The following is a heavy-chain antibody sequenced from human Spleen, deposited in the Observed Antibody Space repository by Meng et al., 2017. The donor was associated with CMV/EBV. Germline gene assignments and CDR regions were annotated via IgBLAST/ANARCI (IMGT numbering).Heavy chain of an antibody. CDR2: ISSGSTTI. J-gene: IGHJ4*02. Sequence: GGSLRLSCAASGFTFTSYSINWVRQAPGRGLEWISYISSGSTTIYYADSVKGRFTISRDNAKNSLYLQMNSLRVEDTAVYYCARPKGGGYHAFDYWGQGTLVTVSS. V-gene: IGHV3-48*04. CDR3: ARPKGGGYHAFDY. D-gene: IGHD5-12*01. CDR1: GFTFTSYS.